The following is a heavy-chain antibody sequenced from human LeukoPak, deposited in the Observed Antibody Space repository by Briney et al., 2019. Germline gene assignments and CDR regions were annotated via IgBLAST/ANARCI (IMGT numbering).Heavy chain of an antibody. CDR2: ISSRVSAI. V-gene: IGHV3-48*03. Sequence: GGSLRLSCAASGLSFSSYEINWVPKAPGKAMECTSYISSRVSAIFYADSVKVRFTISRDNAKNSLYLQMNSLRAEDTSFYYCAYKGGFADWGQGTLVTVSS. CDR1: GLSFSSYE. J-gene: IGHJ4*02. D-gene: IGHD5-12*01. CDR3: AYKGGFAD.